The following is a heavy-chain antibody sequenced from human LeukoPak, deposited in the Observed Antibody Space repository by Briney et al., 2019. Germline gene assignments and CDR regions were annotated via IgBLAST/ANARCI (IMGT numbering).Heavy chain of an antibody. J-gene: IGHJ4*02. CDR2: ISGGGDAA. CDR1: GFSLSGYA. V-gene: IGHV3-23*01. Sequence: GGSLRLSCIASGFSLSGYAMSWVRQAPGKGLEWVSTISGGGDAACYADSVKGRFTISRDNSKNTLYLQMNSLRAEDTAVYYCPRKYDGSGYFDYWGRGTLVTVSS. CDR3: PRKYDGSGYFDY. D-gene: IGHD3-22*01.